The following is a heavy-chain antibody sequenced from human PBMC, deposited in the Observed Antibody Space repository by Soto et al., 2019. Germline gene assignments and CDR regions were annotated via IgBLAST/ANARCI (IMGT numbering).Heavy chain of an antibody. CDR1: GGSISSGGYS. Sequence: SETLSLTCAVSGGSISSGGYSWSWIRQPPGKGLEWIGYIYHSGSTYYNPSLKSRVTISVDRSKNQFSLKLSSVTAADTAVYYCAREKSHYDILTGYLVASGWFDPWGQGTLVTVSS. J-gene: IGHJ5*02. D-gene: IGHD3-9*01. CDR2: IYHSGST. CDR3: AREKSHYDILTGYLVASGWFDP. V-gene: IGHV4-30-2*01.